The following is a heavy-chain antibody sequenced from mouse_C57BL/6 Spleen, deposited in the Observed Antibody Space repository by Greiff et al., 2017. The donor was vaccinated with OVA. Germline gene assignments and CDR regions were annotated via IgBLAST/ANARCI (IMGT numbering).Heavy chain of an antibody. CDR3: ARVYYEAMEY. J-gene: IGHJ4*01. Sequence: QVQLQQPGAELVRPGSSVKLSCKASGYTFTSYWMHWVKQRPIQGLEWIGNIDPSDSETHYNQKFKDKATLTVDKSSSTAYMQLSSLTSEDSAVYDGARVYYEAMEYGGQGTPATASS. V-gene: IGHV1-52*01. CDR2: IDPSDSET. D-gene: IGHD2-4*01. CDR1: GYTFTSYW.